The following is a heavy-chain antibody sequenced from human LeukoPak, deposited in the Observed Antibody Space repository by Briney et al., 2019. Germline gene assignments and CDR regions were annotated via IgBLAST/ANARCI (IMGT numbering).Heavy chain of an antibody. CDR1: GFTFSSYA. D-gene: IGHD3-10*01. CDR2: ISYDGSNK. Sequence: GGSLRLSCAASGFTFSSYAMSWVRQAPGKGLEWAAVISYDGSNKYYADSVKGRFTISRDNSKNTLYLQMNSLRAEDTAVYYCARLPGRYYGSGSPNWYFDLWGRGTLVTVSS. V-gene: IGHV3-30*03. J-gene: IGHJ2*01. CDR3: ARLPGRYYGSGSPNWYFDL.